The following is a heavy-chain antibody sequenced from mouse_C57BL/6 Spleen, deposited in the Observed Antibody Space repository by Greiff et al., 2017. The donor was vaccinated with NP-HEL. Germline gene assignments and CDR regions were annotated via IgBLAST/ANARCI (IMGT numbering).Heavy chain of an antibody. CDR2: IDPSDSYT. CDR3: ASRGIDV. Sequence: QVQLQQPGAELVMPGASVQLSCKASGYTFTSYWMHWVKQRPGQGLEWIGEIDPSDSYTNYNQKFKGKSTLTVDKSSSTAYMQLSSLTSEDSAVYYCASRGIDVWGTGTTVTVSS. J-gene: IGHJ1*03. CDR1: GYTFTSYW. V-gene: IGHV1-69*01.